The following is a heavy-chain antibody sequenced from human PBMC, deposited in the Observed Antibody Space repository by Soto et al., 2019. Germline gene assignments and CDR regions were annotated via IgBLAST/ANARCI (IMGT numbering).Heavy chain of an antibody. CDR3: ARDGYYYDSSGPDY. V-gene: IGHV3-7*03. D-gene: IGHD3-22*01. Sequence: GGSLRLSCAASGFTFSSYWMSWVRQAPGKGLEWVANIKQDGSEKYYVDSVKGRFTISRDNAKNSLYLQRNSLRAEDTAVYYCARDGYYYDSSGPDYWGQGTLVTVSS. CDR1: GFTFSSYW. CDR2: IKQDGSEK. J-gene: IGHJ4*02.